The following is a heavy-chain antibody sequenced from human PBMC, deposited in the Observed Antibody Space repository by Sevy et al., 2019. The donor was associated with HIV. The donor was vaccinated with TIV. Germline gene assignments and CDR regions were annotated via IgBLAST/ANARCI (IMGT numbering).Heavy chain of an antibody. CDR3: ARESGSGWYYFDY. J-gene: IGHJ4*02. Sequence: GGSLRLSCAASGFTFSSYWMHWVRQAPGKGLLWVSRINSDGSSTSYADSVKGRFTISRDNAKNTLYLQMNSLRAEDTAVYYCARESGSGWYYFDYWGQRTLVTVSS. V-gene: IGHV3-74*01. CDR1: GFTFSSYW. D-gene: IGHD6-19*01. CDR2: INSDGSST.